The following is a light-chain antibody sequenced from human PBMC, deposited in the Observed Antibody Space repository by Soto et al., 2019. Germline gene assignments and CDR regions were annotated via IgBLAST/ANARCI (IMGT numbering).Light chain of an antibody. CDR1: QSVSSN. J-gene: IGKJ1*01. CDR3: QQCNNWPRGT. V-gene: IGKV3-15*01. Sequence: EIVMTQSPATLSVSPGERATLSCRASQSVSSNLAWYQQKPGQAPRLLIYGASTRATGIPARFSGSGSGTEFTLTISSLQSVDFAVYYCQQCNNWPRGTFGQGTKVAIK. CDR2: GAS.